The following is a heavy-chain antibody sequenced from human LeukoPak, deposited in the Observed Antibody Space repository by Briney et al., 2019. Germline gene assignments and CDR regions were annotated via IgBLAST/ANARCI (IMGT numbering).Heavy chain of an antibody. CDR3: ATDFYDST. D-gene: IGHD3-22*01. CDR2: IRSSSDGGTI. V-gene: IGHV3-15*07. Sequence: GGSLRLSCATSGFTFSNAWMNWVRQAPGKGLEWVGRIRSSSDGGTIDYAAPVKGRFTLSRDDSKATLYLQMNSLQTEDTAVYYCATDFYDSTWGQGTLVTVSS. J-gene: IGHJ5*02. CDR1: GFTFSNAW.